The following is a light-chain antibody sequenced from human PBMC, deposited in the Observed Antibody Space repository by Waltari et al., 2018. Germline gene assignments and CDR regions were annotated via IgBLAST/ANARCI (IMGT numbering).Light chain of an antibody. V-gene: IGKV1-33*01. Sequence: DIQMPQSPSSLSVSLGDGVTIPCKATQYICVFLNWYQQKPGEAPTHLINDASILQAGVPSRISGGGAGTDFTLTISSLQPEDVATYYCQQYDDLPPFTFGPGTKVDLK. CDR1: QYICVF. CDR2: DAS. CDR3: QQYDDLPPFT. J-gene: IGKJ3*01.